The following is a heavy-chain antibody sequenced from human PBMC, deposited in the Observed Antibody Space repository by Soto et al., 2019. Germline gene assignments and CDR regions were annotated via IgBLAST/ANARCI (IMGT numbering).Heavy chain of an antibody. CDR2: IYYSGST. D-gene: IGHD6-19*01. Sequence: PSETLSLTCAVHGGSFSDYYWSWIRQPPGKGLEWIGYIYYSGSTNYNPSLKSRVTISVDTSKNQFSLKLSSVTAADTAVYYCARQRPLYRAVAGTGTYYYYYGMDVWGQGTTVTVSS. CDR3: ARQRPLYRAVAGTGTYYYYYGMDV. J-gene: IGHJ6*02. V-gene: IGHV4-59*08. CDR1: GGSFSDYY.